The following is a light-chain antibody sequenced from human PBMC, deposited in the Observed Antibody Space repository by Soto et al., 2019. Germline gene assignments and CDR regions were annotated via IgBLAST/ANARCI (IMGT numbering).Light chain of an antibody. CDR1: SSDVGNYKY. CDR3: FSYTSSGTYV. J-gene: IGLJ1*01. V-gene: IGLV2-14*01. Sequence: QSVLTQPPSASGTPGQRVTISFTGTSSDVGNYKYVSWYQQHPGKAPKLMIYEVSNRPSGVSNRFSGSKSGNTASLTISGLQAEDETDYYCFSYTSSGTYVFGTGTKVTVL. CDR2: EVS.